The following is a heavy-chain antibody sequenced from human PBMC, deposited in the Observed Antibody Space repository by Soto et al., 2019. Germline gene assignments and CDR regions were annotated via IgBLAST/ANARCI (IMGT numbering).Heavy chain of an antibody. Sequence: SETLSLTCTVSGASISSYYWSWIRQPPGKGLEWIGYVYYSGSTNYNPSLKSRVTISVDTSKNQFSLKLSSVTAADTAQYYDFWSGYPVDYWGQGTLVTVSS. J-gene: IGHJ4*02. CDR1: GASISSYY. D-gene: IGHD3-3*01. CDR3: FWSGYPVDY. CDR2: VYYSGST. V-gene: IGHV4-59*01.